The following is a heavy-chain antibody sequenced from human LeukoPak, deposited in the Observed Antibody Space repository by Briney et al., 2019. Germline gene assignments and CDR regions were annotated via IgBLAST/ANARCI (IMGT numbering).Heavy chain of an antibody. Sequence: PGRSLRLSCAASGFTFSSYGMHWVRQAPGKGLEWVAVISYDGSNKYYADSVKGRSTISRDNSKNTLYLQMNSLRAEDTAVYYCAKLFGGDCYSCAFDIWGQGIMVTVSS. D-gene: IGHD2-21*02. CDR3: AKLFGGDCYSCAFDI. J-gene: IGHJ3*02. V-gene: IGHV3-30*18. CDR2: ISYDGSNK. CDR1: GFTFSSYG.